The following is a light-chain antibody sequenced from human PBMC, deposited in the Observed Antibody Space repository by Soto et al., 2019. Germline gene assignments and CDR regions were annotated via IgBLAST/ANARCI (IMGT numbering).Light chain of an antibody. Sequence: DIVMTQSPLSLPVTPGEPASISCRSSQILMHSNGYNYLDWYLQKPGQSPQLLIYLGSNRASGVPDRFSGSGSGTDFTLKISRVEAEDVGVYCCMQALQTPPYTFGEGTKLEIK. CDR1: QILMHSNGYNY. CDR3: MQALQTPPYT. V-gene: IGKV2-28*01. CDR2: LGS. J-gene: IGKJ2*01.